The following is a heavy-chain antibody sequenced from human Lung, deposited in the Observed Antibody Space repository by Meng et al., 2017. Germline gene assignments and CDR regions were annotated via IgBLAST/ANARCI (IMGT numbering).Heavy chain of an antibody. J-gene: IGHJ5*02. CDR1: GGSIRSSGYY. CDR2: FFYGRGA. Sequence: QVQMQESGPGLVKPSETLSLTCTVSGGSIRSSGYYWGWVRQPPGKQLEFIGSFFYGRGAYYNPSLQSGVTISVDTSTNQLYLKLISGVAADTAVYYCARPNLGAPFDPWGQGTLVTVSS. D-gene: IGHD3-16*01. CDR3: ARPNLGAPFDP. V-gene: IGHV4-39*01.